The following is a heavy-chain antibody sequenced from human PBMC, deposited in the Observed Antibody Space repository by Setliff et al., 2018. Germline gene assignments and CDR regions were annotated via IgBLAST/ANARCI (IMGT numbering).Heavy chain of an antibody. CDR1: GFTFDDYV. V-gene: IGHV3-20*04. CDR3: ARGLTVFGVVFPDALDI. Sequence: PGGSLRLSCAASGFTFDDYVFSWVRQAPGKGLEWVSGISWNGASTGYTDSVKGRFTVSRDNAQNSLYLEMKSLRTEDTALYYCARGLTVFGVVFPDALDIWGQGTVVTVSS. J-gene: IGHJ3*02. CDR2: ISWNGAST. D-gene: IGHD3-3*01.